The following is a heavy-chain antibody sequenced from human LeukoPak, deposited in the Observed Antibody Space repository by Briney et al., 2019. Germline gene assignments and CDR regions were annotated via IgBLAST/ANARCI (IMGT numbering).Heavy chain of an antibody. J-gene: IGHJ4*02. CDR1: GFTFSTYA. Sequence: GGSLRLSCAASGFTFSTYAMSWVRQAPGKGLEWVSAISGSGGDTYYADSVKGRFTISRDNSKSTLYLQLNSLRAEDTAVYYCAKDGGLWVSAHWGDSWGRGTLVTVSS. D-gene: IGHD7-27*01. CDR2: ISGSGGDT. V-gene: IGHV3-23*01. CDR3: AKDGGLWVSAHWGDS.